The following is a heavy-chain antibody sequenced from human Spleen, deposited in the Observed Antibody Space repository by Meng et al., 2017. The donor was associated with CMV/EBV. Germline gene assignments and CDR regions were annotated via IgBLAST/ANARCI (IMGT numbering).Heavy chain of an antibody. CDR3: ARLYSSGTSWFDP. Sequence: VSGGSVRSGSYSWSWIRQPPGKGLEWIGYIYYSGSTNYNPSLKSRVTMSADTSKNQFSLKLISVTAADTAVYYCARLYSSGTSWFDPWGQGILVTVSS. V-gene: IGHV4-61*01. D-gene: IGHD2-15*01. CDR2: IYYSGST. J-gene: IGHJ5*02. CDR1: GGSVRSGSYS.